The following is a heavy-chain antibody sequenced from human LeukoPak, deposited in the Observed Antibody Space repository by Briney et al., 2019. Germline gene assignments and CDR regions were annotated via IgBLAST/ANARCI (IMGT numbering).Heavy chain of an antibody. CDR3: ARVRYGSGSRFDY. CDR2: IKQDGSEK. V-gene: IGHV3-7*03. J-gene: IGHJ4*02. Sequence: PGGSLRLSCAASGFSFSDAWMNWVRQAPGKGLEWVANIKQDGSEKYYVDSVKGRFTISRDNAKNSLYLQMNSLRAEDTAVYYCARVRYGSGSRFDYWGQGTLVTVSS. D-gene: IGHD3-10*01. CDR1: GFSFSDAW.